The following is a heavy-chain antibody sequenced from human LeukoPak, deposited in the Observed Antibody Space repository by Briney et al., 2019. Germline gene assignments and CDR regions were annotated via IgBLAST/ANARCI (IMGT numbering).Heavy chain of an antibody. CDR3: AREDCSGGSCYSLSLTPVFHVFDI. CDR2: ISAYNGNT. J-gene: IGHJ3*02. Sequence: GASVKVSCKASGYAFTSYGISWVRQAPGQGLEWMGWISAYNGNTNYAPKLQDRVTMTTDTSTSTAYMELRSLRSDDTAVYYCAREDCSGGSCYSLSLTPVFHVFDIWGQGTMVTVSS. V-gene: IGHV1-18*01. D-gene: IGHD2-15*01. CDR1: GYAFTSYG.